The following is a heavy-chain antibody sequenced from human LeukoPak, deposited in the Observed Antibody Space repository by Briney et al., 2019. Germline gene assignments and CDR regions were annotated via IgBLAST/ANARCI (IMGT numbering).Heavy chain of an antibody. J-gene: IGHJ4*02. CDR3: ARSAVDFWSGYYYYFDY. Sequence: PSETLSLTCTVSGGSISSSSYYWGWIRQPPGKGLEWIGSIYYSGSTYYNPPLKSRVTISVDTSKNQFSLKLSSVTAADTAVYYCARSAVDFWSGYYYYFDYWGQGTLVTVSS. V-gene: IGHV4-39*01. D-gene: IGHD3-3*01. CDR2: IYYSGST. CDR1: GGSISSSSYY.